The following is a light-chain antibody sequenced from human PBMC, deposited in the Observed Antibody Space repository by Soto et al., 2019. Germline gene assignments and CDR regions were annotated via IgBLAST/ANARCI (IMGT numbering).Light chain of an antibody. CDR3: QPYNKWPQIT. CDR1: QSVTSD. Sequence: EVVITQSPATLSVRTGDRATLCCRASQSVTSDLAWYQQKPGQAPRLLIYGASTRATGIPARFSGSGSGTDFSLTISSLQSEDFAVYFCQPYNKWPQITFGQGTRVEIK. CDR2: GAS. V-gene: IGKV3-15*01. J-gene: IGKJ5*01.